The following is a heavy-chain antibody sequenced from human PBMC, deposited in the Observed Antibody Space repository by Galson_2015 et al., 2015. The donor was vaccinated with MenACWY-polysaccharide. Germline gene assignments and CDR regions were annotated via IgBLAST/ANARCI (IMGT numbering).Heavy chain of an antibody. CDR1: GFTFSSNA. Sequence: SLRLSCATSGFTFSSNAMSWVRQAPGKGLEWASAISGTGDSIRYADSVKGRFTISRDAFKNTLYLQMSSLRAEDTALYYCAISRGFSSGWKYFDYWGQGTLVTVSA. D-gene: IGHD6-19*01. J-gene: IGHJ4*02. CDR3: AISRGFSSGWKYFDY. V-gene: IGHV3-23*01. CDR2: ISGTGDSI.